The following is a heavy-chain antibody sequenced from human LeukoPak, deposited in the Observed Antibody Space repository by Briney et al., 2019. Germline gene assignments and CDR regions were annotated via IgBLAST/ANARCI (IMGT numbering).Heavy chain of an antibody. CDR1: GYIFTAYY. D-gene: IGHD1-1*01. CDR3: ARVGPGTAAVEGGGSFDI. Sequence: GASVKVSCKASGYIFTAYYIHWVRKAPGQGLEWMGWIDPHSGGVQYAQNFQEWVTMTSDTSISTVFMELSRVRSDDTAVYFCARVGPGTAAVEGGGSFDIWGQGTMVTVSS. CDR2: IDPHSGGV. V-gene: IGHV1-2*04. J-gene: IGHJ3*02.